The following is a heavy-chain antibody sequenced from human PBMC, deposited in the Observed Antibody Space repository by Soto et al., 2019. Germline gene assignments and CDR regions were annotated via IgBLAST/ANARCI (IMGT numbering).Heavy chain of an antibody. Sequence: GGSLRLSCAASGFKYSSYEMNWVRQAPGKGLEWVSYISTGGGTIYHADSVKGRFTISRDNTKNSLFLQMSSLRGEDTAVYYCARIGGTFDVWGQGTMVTVSS. CDR3: ARIGGTFDV. CDR1: GFKYSSYE. V-gene: IGHV3-48*03. CDR2: ISTGGGTI. J-gene: IGHJ3*01.